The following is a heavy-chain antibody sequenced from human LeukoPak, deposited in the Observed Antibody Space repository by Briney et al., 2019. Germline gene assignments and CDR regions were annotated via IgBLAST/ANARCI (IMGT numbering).Heavy chain of an antibody. V-gene: IGHV3-30-3*01. CDR1: GFTFSSYA. CDR2: ISYDGSNK. J-gene: IGHJ4*02. D-gene: IGHD2-15*01. Sequence: GGSLRLSCAASGFTFSSYAMHWVRQAPGKGLEWVAVISYDGSNKYYADSVKGRFTISRDNSKNTLYLQMNSLRAEDTAVYYCARAGGSCYPTFDYWGQGTLVTVSS. CDR3: ARAGGSCYPTFDY.